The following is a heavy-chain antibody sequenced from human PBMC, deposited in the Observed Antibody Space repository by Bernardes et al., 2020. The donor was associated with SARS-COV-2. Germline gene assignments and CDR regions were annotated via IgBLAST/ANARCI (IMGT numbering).Heavy chain of an antibody. Sequence: ASVKVSCKASGYTFTGYYMHWVRHAPGQGLELMGWINPNSGGTNYAQKFQGRVTMTRDTSISTAYMELSRLRSDDTAVYYCARVVFGYSGYDLDYWGQGTLVTVSS. J-gene: IGHJ4*02. CDR2: INPNSGGT. CDR1: GYTFTGYY. D-gene: IGHD5-12*01. CDR3: ARVVFGYSGYDLDY. V-gene: IGHV1-2*02.